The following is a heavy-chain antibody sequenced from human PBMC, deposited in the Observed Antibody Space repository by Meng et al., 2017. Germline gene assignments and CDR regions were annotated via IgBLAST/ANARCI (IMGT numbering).Heavy chain of an antibody. CDR3: ARGFFGGSYQLDY. V-gene: IGHV1-18*01. CDR2: INGYNGNR. J-gene: IGHJ4*02. CDR1: GYRFTSYS. D-gene: IGHD1-26*01. Sequence: ASVKVSCKASGYRFTSYSIGWVRQAPGQGLEWMGWINGYNGNRNIAQKFRGRATMTKDTSTSTAYMEVGSLRSEDTAVYYCARGFFGGSYQLDYWGQGTLVTVSS.